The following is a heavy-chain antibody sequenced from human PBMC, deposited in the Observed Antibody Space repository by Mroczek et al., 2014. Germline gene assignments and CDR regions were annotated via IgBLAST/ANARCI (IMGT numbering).Heavy chain of an antibody. J-gene: IGHJ6*02. CDR1: GYTFTGYY. CDR2: INPNSGGT. V-gene: IGHV1-2*02. Sequence: VQLVESGAEVKKPGASVKVSCKASGYTFTGYYMHWVRQAPGQGLEWMGWINPNSGGTNYAQKFQGRVTMTRDTSISTAYMELSRLRSDDTAVYYCARVAVTEYYYYGMDVWGQGTTVTVSS. CDR3: ARVAVTEYYYYGMDV. D-gene: IGHD1-14*01.